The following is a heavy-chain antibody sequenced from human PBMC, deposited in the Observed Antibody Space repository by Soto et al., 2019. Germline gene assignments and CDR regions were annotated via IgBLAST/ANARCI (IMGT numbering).Heavy chain of an antibody. J-gene: IGHJ4*02. CDR1: NGSISTNGHY. Sequence: QVQLQESGPELVKSSQTLSLTCTVSNGSISTNGHYWTWIRQRPGKGLEWIAYIYYTGNSYYNPSIKSRLTISIDTSKNQFSLTLRSVTAADTAVYYCAREQWGFDSWGQGTLVTVS. CDR3: AREQWGFDS. D-gene: IGHD6-19*01. CDR2: IYYTGNS. V-gene: IGHV4-31*03.